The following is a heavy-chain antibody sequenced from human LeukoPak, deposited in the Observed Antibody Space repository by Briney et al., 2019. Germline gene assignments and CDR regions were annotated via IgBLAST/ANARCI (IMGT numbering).Heavy chain of an antibody. CDR1: GFTFSSYD. CDR3: ARGHPNYYYGMDV. J-gene: IGHJ6*02. Sequence: AGSLRLSCAASGFTFSSYDMHWVRQATGKGLEWVSAICTAGDTYYPGSVKGRFTISRENAKNSLYLQMNSLRAGDTAVYYCARGHPNYYYGMDVWGQGTTVTVSS. CDR2: ICTAGDT. V-gene: IGHV3-13*04.